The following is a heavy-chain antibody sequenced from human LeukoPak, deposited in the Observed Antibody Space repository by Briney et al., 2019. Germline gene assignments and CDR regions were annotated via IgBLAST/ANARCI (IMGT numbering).Heavy chain of an antibody. V-gene: IGHV3-7*03. J-gene: IGHJ4*02. CDR2: IKQDGSEK. D-gene: IGHD3-22*01. CDR3: ARHPNYYDSSGYYKGFDC. Sequence: GSLRLSCAASGFTFSDYYMSWIRQAPGKGLEWVASIKQDGSEKYYVDSVKGRFTISRDNAKNSLNLQMNSLRAEDTAVYYCARHPNYYDSSGYYKGFDCWGQGTLVTVSS. CDR1: GFTFSDYY.